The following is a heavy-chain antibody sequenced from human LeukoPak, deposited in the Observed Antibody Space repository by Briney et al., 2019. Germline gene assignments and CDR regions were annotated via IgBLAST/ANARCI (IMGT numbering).Heavy chain of an antibody. Sequence: PGGSLRLSCAASGFTFSKAWMSWVRQAPGKGLECVGRIKSKTDGGTDYAAPVKGRFTISRDDSKNTLYLQMNSLKTEDTAVYYCTTDPFQNIVVVPAAIIEMDYWGQGTLVTVAS. V-gene: IGHV3-15*01. CDR3: TTDPFQNIVVVPAAIIEMDY. D-gene: IGHD2-2*01. J-gene: IGHJ4*02. CDR1: GFTFSKAW. CDR2: IKSKTDGGT.